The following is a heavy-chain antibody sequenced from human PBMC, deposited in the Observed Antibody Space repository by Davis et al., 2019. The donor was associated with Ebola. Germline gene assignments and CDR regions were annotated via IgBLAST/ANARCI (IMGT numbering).Heavy chain of an antibody. CDR3: ARDWGSEVGATDYFDY. CDR2: IRYDGSHK. J-gene: IGHJ4*02. D-gene: IGHD1-26*01. V-gene: IGHV3-30*02. CDR1: GFTFSSYG. Sequence: GESLKISCAASGFTFSSYGIHWVRQAPGKGLEWVAFIRYDGSHKHYADSVKGRFTTSRDNAKNTLYLQMNSLRAEDTAVYYCARDWGSEVGATDYFDYWGQGTLVTVSS.